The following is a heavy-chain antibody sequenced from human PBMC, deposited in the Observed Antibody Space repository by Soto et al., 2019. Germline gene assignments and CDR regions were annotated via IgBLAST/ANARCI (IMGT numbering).Heavy chain of an antibody. Sequence: PSETLSLTCTVSGVSIRSYFWSWIRQPPGKGLEWIGYTYYTADTKYNSSLESRATISADPSKKQFSLSLSPVTAADTALYFCAGSKNRGESIDYWGQGALVAVSS. CDR3: AGSKNRGESIDY. CDR2: TYYTADT. D-gene: IGHD3-10*01. V-gene: IGHV4-59*01. J-gene: IGHJ4*02. CDR1: GVSIRSYF.